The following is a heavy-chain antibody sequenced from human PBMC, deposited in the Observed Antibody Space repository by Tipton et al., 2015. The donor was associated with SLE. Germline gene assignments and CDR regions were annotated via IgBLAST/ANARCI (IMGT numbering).Heavy chain of an antibody. D-gene: IGHD4-23*01. CDR2: INPNSGDT. J-gene: IGHJ2*01. Sequence: QSGPEVKKPGASVRVSCKSSGYTFTDYYMHWVRQAPGQGLEWMGRINPNSGDTDSAQKLQGRVTMTTDTSTSTAYMELRSLRSDDTAVYYCARWATVVTPSHWYFDLWGRGTLVTVSS. CDR1: GYTFTDYY. V-gene: IGHV1-2*06. CDR3: ARWATVVTPSHWYFDL.